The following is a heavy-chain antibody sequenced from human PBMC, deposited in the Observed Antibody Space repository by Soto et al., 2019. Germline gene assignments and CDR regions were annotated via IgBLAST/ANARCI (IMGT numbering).Heavy chain of an antibody. CDR2: IDWDDDK. J-gene: IGHJ4*02. D-gene: IGHD3-22*01. V-gene: IGHV2-70*04. CDR3: ARMALYDSNGYYMFYFDS. Sequence: SGPTLVNPTQTLTLTCSFSGFSLITRGMGVSWIRQPPGKALEWLARIDWDDDKSYTTSLKTRLTISKDTSKNQVVLMMTNLDPVDTATYYCARMALYDSNGYYMFYFDSWGPGTLVTVPQ. CDR1: GFSLITRGMG.